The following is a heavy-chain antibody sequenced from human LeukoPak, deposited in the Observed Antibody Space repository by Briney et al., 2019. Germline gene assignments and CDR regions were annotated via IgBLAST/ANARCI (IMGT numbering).Heavy chain of an antibody. J-gene: IGHJ5*02. CDR1: GGSISSGSYY. D-gene: IGHD3-10*01. Sequence: PSETLSLTCTVSGGSISSGSYYWRWIRQPAGKGLEWIGRIYTSGSTNYNPSLKSRVTISVDTSKNQFSLKLSSVTAADTAVYYCARVDWFGELLFNGARFDPWGQGTLVTVSS. CDR3: ARVDWFGELLFNGARFDP. CDR2: IYTSGST. V-gene: IGHV4-61*02.